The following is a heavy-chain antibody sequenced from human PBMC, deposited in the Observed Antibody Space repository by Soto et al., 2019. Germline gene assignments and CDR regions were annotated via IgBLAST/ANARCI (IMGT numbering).Heavy chain of an antibody. CDR1: GYTFTGYY. Sequence: ASVKVSCKASGYTFTGYYMHWVRQAPGQGLEWMGWINPNSGGTNYAQKFQGRVTITRDTSISTAYMELSRLRSDDTAVYYCARVGYYYDSSGSDWGQGTLVTVSS. CDR2: INPNSGGT. D-gene: IGHD3-22*01. V-gene: IGHV1-2*02. J-gene: IGHJ4*02. CDR3: ARVGYYYDSSGSD.